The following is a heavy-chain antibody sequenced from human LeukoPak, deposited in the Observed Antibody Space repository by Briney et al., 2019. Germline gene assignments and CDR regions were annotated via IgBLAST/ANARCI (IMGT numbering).Heavy chain of an antibody. CDR3: ASWSGSPRYYFDY. CDR1: GFTFSGYS. Sequence: GGSLRLSCAASGFTFSGYSMNWVRQAPGKGLEWVSSISFSSSYIYYADSVKGRFTISRDNAKNTLYLQMNSLRAEDTAVYYCASWSGSPRYYFDYWGQGTLVTVSS. J-gene: IGHJ4*02. D-gene: IGHD1-26*01. V-gene: IGHV3-21*01. CDR2: ISFSSSYI.